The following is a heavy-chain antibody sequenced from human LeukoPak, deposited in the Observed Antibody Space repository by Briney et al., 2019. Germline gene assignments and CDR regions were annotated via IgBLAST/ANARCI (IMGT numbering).Heavy chain of an antibody. D-gene: IGHD2-15*01. V-gene: IGHV3-15*01. J-gene: IGHJ4*02. CDR2: IKSKTDGGTT. CDR1: GFTFSNAW. Sequence: GGSLRLPCAASGFTFSNAWMSWVRQAPGKGLEWVGRIKSKTDGGTTDYAAPVKGRFTISRDDSKNTLYLQMNSLKTEDTAVYYCTTEGDCSGGSCYQGYWGQGTLVTVSS. CDR3: TTEGDCSGGSCYQGY.